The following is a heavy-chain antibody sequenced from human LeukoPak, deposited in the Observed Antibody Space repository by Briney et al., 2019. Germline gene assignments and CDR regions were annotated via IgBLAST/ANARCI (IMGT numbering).Heavy chain of an antibody. CDR3: ASPLVPTWELHTGFEYYYYMDV. D-gene: IGHD1-26*01. J-gene: IGHJ6*03. V-gene: IGHV3-21*01. Sequence: GGSLRLSCAASGFTFSSYSMNWVRQAPGKGLEWVSSISSSSSYIYYADSVKGRFTISRDNAKNSLYLQMNSLRAEDTAVYYCASPLVPTWELHTGFEYYYYMDVWGKGTTVTVSS. CDR2: ISSSSSYI. CDR1: GFTFSSYS.